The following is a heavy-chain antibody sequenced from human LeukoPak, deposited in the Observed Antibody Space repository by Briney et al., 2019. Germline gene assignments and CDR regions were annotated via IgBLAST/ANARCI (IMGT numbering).Heavy chain of an antibody. J-gene: IGHJ4*02. V-gene: IGHV3-33*01. CDR1: GFTFSTYG. CDR3: ARVASRAFDY. CDR2: IWYDGINK. Sequence: GGSLRLSCAASGFTFSTYGMHWVRQAPGKGLEWVAVIWYDGINKFYPDSVKGRFTISRDNSKNTLYLQMNSLRAEDTAIYYCARVASRAFDYWGQGTLVTVSS.